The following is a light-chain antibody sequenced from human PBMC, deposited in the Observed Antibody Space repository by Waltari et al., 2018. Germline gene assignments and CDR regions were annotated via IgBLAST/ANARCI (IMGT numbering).Light chain of an antibody. J-gene: IGLJ3*02. CDR1: SSTIGSNF. CDR2: RNN. Sequence: QSVLTQPPSASGTPGQRVTISCSGSSSTIGSNFLYWFQQPPGTAPKLPLHRNNQQPSGVPDRFSGSKSGTSASLAISGLRSEDEADYYCAPWDDSLSGPGVFGGGTKLTVL. V-gene: IGLV1-47*01. CDR3: APWDDSLSGPGV.